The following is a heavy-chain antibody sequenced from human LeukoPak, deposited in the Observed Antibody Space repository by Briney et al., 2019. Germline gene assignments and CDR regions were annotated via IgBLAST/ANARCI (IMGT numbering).Heavy chain of an antibody. CDR3: ANVGYYDILTDDRWLDP. CDR1: GGTFSSYA. CDR2: IIPIFGTA. J-gene: IGHJ5*02. V-gene: IGHV1-69*13. D-gene: IGHD3-9*01. Sequence: SVKVSCKASGGTFSSYAISWVRQAPGQGLEWMGGIIPIFGTANYAQKFQGRVTITADESTSTAYMELSSLRSEDTAVYYCANVGYYDILTDDRWLDPWGQGTLVTVSS.